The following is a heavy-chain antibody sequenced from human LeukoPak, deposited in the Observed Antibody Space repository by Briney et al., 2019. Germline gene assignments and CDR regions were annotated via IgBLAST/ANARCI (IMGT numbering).Heavy chain of an antibody. J-gene: IGHJ6*02. CDR1: GGSISSYY. V-gene: IGHV4-4*07. CDR3: ARERDYSNAYVMDV. CDR2: FYTSGST. D-gene: IGHD4-11*01. Sequence: SETLSHTCTVSGGSISSYYWSWIRQPAGKGLGWIGRFYTSGSTNYNPSLKSRVTMSVDTSKNQFSLRLSSVTAADTAVYYCARERDYSNAYVMDVWGQGTTVTVSS.